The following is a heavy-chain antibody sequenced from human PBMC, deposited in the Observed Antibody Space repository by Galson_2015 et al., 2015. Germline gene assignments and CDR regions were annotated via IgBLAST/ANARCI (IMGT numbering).Heavy chain of an antibody. D-gene: IGHD6-19*01. Sequence: SVKVSCKASGYTFTGYYMHWVRQAPGQGLEWMGRINPNSGDTDYAQKFQGRVTMTRDTSISTAYMELSSLGSDDTALYYCARQSAVAADWYFDLWGRGTLVTVSS. CDR2: INPNSGDT. CDR1: GYTFTGYY. V-gene: IGHV1-2*06. J-gene: IGHJ2*01. CDR3: ARQSAVAADWYFDL.